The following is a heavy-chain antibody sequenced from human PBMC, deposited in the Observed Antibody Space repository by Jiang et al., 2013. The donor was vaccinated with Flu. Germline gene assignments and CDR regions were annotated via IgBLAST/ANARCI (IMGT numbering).Heavy chain of an antibody. Sequence: VQLVESGGGVVQPGRSLRLSCAATGFTFSSYAMHWVRQAPGKGLEWVAVISYDGSNKYYADSVKGRFTISRDNSKNTLYLQMNSLRAEDTAVYYCARDLWPYYGSDHSYYFDYWGQGTLVTVSS. V-gene: IGHV3-30-3*01. CDR3: ARDLWPYYGSDHSYYFDY. CDR1: GFTFSSYA. J-gene: IGHJ4*02. D-gene: IGHD3-10*01. CDR2: ISYDGSNK.